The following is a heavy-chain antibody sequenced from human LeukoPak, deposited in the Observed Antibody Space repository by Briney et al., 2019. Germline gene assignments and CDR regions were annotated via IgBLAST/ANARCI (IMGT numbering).Heavy chain of an antibody. CDR2: MYHSGST. Sequence: SETLSLTCTVSGGSISDYYWSWIRQPPGKGLEWIGYMYHSGSTNYNPSLKSRVTISVDTSKNQFSLKLSSVTAADTAVYYCARGANWFDPWGQGTLVTVSS. J-gene: IGHJ5*02. CDR3: ARGANWFDP. CDR1: GGSISDYY. V-gene: IGHV4-59*01.